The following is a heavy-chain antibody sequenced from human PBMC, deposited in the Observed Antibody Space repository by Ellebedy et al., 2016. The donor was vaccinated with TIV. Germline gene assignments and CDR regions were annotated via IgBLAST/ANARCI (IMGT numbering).Heavy chain of an antibody. J-gene: IGHJ6*02. CDR1: GFTFSSYA. Sequence: GESLKISCAASGFTFSSYAMSWVRQAPGKGLEWVSAISGSGGGTYYADSVKGRFTISRDNSKNTLYLQMNSLRAGDTAVYYCAREGDTTMVHGLDVWGQGTAVTVSS. V-gene: IGHV3-23*01. CDR3: AREGDTTMVHGLDV. CDR2: ISGSGGGT. D-gene: IGHD5-18*01.